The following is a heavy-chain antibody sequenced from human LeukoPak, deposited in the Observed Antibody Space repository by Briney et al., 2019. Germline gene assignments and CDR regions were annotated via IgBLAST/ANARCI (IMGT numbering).Heavy chain of an antibody. D-gene: IGHD1-7*01. J-gene: IGHJ4*02. Sequence: SQTLSLTCAISGDSVSSNSAAWNWIRQSPSRGLEWLGRTYYRSKWNKNYAASVKSRITINPDTSKNQLSLQPNSVTPEDTAVYYCARGYMGTTDYWGQGTLVIVSS. V-gene: IGHV6-1*01. CDR2: TYYRSKWNK. CDR3: ARGYMGTTDY. CDR1: GDSVSSNSAA.